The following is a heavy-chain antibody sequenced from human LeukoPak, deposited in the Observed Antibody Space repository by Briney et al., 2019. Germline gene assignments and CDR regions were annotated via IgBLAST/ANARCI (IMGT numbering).Heavy chain of an antibody. CDR3: ARVLFRTYYYGMDV. CDR2: ISSSGSTI. Sequence: TGGSLRLSCAASGFTFSDYYMSWIRQAPGKGLEWVSYISSSGSTIYYADSVKGRFTISRDNAKNSLYLQMNSLRAEDTAVYYCARVLFRTYYYGMDVWGQGTTVTVSS. CDR1: GFTFSDYY. D-gene: IGHD2-21*01. J-gene: IGHJ6*02. V-gene: IGHV3-11*01.